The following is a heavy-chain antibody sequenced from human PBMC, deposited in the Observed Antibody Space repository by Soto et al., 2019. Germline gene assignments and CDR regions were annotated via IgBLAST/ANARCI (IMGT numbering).Heavy chain of an antibody. Sequence: SVKVSCKASGGTFSSYAISWVRQAPGQGLEWMGGIIPIFGTANYAQKFQGRVTITADESTSTAYMELSSLRSEDTAVYYCARVPQQGSAPTTGWFDPWGQGTMVTVYS. CDR1: GGTFSSYA. CDR3: ARVPQQGSAPTTGWFDP. J-gene: IGHJ5*02. CDR2: IIPIFGTA. V-gene: IGHV1-69*13. D-gene: IGHD6-25*01.